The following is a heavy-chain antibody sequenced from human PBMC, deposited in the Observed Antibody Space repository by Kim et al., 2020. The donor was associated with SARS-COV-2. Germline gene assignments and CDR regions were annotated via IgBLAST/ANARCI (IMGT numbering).Heavy chain of an antibody. V-gene: IGHV3-33*01. CDR1: GFTFSSYG. D-gene: IGHD3-22*01. CDR3: ARDGDSSGYYYSYYFDY. Sequence: GGSLRLSCAASGFTFSSYGMHWVRQAPGKGLEWVAVIWYDGSNKYYADSVKGRFTISRDNSKNTLYLQMNSLRAEDTAVYYCARDGDSSGYYYSYYFDYWGQGTLVTVSS. J-gene: IGHJ4*02. CDR2: IWYDGSNK.